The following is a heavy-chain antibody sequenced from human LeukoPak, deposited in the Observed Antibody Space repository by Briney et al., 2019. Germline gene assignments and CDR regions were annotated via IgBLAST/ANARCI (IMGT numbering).Heavy chain of an antibody. D-gene: IGHD4-17*01. V-gene: IGHV4-39*07. CDR2: IYYTGNT. J-gene: IGHJ4*02. CDR1: GGSVSSSNFY. CDR3: ASPSLMSGEPSYFDF. Sequence: KSSETLSLTCTVSGGSVSSSNFYWAWIRQPPGKGLEWIGSIYYTGNTFYNPSLKSRGTLSIDTSKNQFSLKLTSVTAADTAVYYCASPSLMSGEPSYFDFWGQGTLVSVSA.